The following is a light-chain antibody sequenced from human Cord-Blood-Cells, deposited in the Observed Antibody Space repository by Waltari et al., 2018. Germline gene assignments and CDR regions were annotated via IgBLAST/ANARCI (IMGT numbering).Light chain of an antibody. CDR3: CSYAGRV. Sequence: QSALTQPPSVSGSPGPSLPLSCTGTSSDVGSYNLVSWYQQHPGKAPKLMIYEGRKRPSGVSNRFSGSKSGNTASLTISGLQAEDEADYYCCSYAGRVFGGGTKLTV. CDR2: EGR. V-gene: IGLV2-23*01. CDR1: SSDVGSYNL. J-gene: IGLJ3*02.